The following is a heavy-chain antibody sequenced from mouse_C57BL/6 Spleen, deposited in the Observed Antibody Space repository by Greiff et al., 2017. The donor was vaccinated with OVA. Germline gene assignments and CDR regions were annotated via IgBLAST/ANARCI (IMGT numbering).Heavy chain of an antibody. CDR3: ARSGTGGGSSYRRSYFAY. V-gene: IGHV1-50*01. D-gene: IGHD1-1*01. Sequence: QVQLKQPGAELVKPGASVKLSCKASGYTFTSYWMQWVKQRPGQGLEWIGEIDPSDSYTNYNQKFKGKATLTVDTSSSTADMQLSSLTSEDSAVYYCARSGTGGGSSYRRSYFAYWGQGTTLTVSS. J-gene: IGHJ2*01. CDR2: IDPSDSYT. CDR1: GYTFTSYW.